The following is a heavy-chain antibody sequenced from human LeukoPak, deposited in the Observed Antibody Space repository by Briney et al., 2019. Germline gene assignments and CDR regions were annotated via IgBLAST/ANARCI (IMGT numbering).Heavy chain of an antibody. CDR1: GGSISSSNYY. CDR2: IYYTGST. D-gene: IGHD6-13*01. CDR3: VVVAAALNWFDP. V-gene: IGHV4-39*01. Sequence: PPETLSLTCTVSGGSISSSNYYWGWIRQPPGKGLEWIGTIYYTGSTYYNPSLKSRVTISVDTSKDQFSLKLSSVTAADTAVYYCVVVAAALNWFDPWGQGTLVTVSS. J-gene: IGHJ5*02.